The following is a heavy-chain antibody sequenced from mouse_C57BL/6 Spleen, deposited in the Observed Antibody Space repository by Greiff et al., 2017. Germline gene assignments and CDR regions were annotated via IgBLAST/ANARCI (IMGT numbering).Heavy chain of an antibody. CDR2: ISNGGGST. Sequence: EVQRVESGGGLVQPGGSLKLSCAASGFTFSDYYMYWVRQTPEKRLEWVAYISNGGGSTYYPDTVKGRFTISRDNAKNTLYLQMSRLKSEDTAMYYCARLDSAGYWFAYWGQGTLVTVSA. V-gene: IGHV5-12*01. D-gene: IGHD3-2*02. CDR3: ARLDSAGYWFAY. J-gene: IGHJ3*01. CDR1: GFTFSDYY.